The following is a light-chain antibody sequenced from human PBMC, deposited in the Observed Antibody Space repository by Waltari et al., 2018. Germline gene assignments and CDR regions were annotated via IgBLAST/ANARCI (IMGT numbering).Light chain of an antibody. Sequence: DIQLTQSPSSLSASAGDRVTITCRASQGVGDSVAWYQQKPGKPPTLLIYGASTLHPGVPSRFSGSGSETDFTLTISSLQAEDVAVYYCHQYANSPWTFGQGTKVEVK. CDR1: QGVGDS. V-gene: IGKV1-27*01. CDR3: HQYANSPWT. CDR2: GAS. J-gene: IGKJ1*01.